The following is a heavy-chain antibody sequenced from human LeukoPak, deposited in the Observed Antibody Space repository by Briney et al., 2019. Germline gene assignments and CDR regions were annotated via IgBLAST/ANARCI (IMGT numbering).Heavy chain of an antibody. V-gene: IGHV3-30*18. CDR3: AKEYDSSGYYYVRNSYYYGMDV. CDR1: GFTFSSYG. D-gene: IGHD3-22*01. J-gene: IGHJ6*02. CDR2: ISYDGSNK. Sequence: PGGSLRLSCAASGFTFSSYGMHRVRQAPGKGLEWVAVISYDGSNKYYADSVKGRFTISRDNSKNTLYLQMNSLRAEDTAVYYCAKEYDSSGYYYVRNSYYYGMDVWGQGTTVTVSS.